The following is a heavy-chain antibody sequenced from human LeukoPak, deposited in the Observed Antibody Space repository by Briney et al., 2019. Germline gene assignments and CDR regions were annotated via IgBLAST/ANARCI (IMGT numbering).Heavy chain of an antibody. J-gene: IGHJ4*02. Sequence: GGSLRLSCGASGFTFSSYSMNWVRQAPGKGLEWVSSISSSSSYIYYADSVKGRFTISRDNAKNSLYLQMNSLRAEDTAVYYCASTPLRGSLYYFDYWGQGTLVTVSS. CDR3: ASTPLRGSLYYFDY. CDR2: ISSSSSYI. V-gene: IGHV3-21*01. D-gene: IGHD1-26*01. CDR1: GFTFSSYS.